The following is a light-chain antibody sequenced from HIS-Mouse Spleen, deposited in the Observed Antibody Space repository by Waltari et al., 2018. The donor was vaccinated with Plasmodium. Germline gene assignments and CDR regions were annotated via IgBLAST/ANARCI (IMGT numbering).Light chain of an antibody. J-gene: IGLJ3*02. CDR3: QSYDSSLSGWV. V-gene: IGLV1-40*01. CDR2: GNS. Sequence: QSVLTQPPSVSGAPGQRVTISCPGSSSNSGAGYDLHWYQQLPGTAPKLITYGNSNRPSGVPDRFSGSKSGTSASLAITGLQAEDEADYYCQSYDSSLSGWVFGGGTKLTVL. CDR1: SSNSGAGYD.